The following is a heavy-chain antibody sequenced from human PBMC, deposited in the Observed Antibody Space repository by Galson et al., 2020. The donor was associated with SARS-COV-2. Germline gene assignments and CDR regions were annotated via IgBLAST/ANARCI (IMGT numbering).Heavy chain of an antibody. V-gene: IGHV4-59*08. CDR3: ARLFGGFDF. CDR1: GGSISNYY. D-gene: IGHD3-16*01. CDR2: IYYSGST. Sequence: SETPSLTCAVSGGSISNYYWTWIRQPPGKGLEWIGHIYYSGSTNYNPSLKSRVTISVDKSKNQFSLSLTSVTAADTAVYYCARLFGGFDFWGQGTLVTVSS. J-gene: IGHJ4*02.